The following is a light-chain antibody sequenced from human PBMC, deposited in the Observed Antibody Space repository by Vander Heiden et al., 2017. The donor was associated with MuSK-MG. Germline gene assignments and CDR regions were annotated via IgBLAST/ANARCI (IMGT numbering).Light chain of an antibody. CDR2: AAS. CDR3: QQCDSNPQT. Sequence: DIQMTQSPSSLSASVGDRVIITCRSSETISTYLNWYQHKPGKAPKLLIYAASTMQSGVPSRFSGSGSGTDFTLTINSLHPEDFATYYCQQCDSNPQTFGQGTKVEIK. J-gene: IGKJ1*01. V-gene: IGKV1-39*01. CDR1: ETISTY.